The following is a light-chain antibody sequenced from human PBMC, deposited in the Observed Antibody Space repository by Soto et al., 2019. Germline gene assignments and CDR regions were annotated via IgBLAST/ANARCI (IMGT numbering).Light chain of an antibody. CDR1: QSISNY. V-gene: IGKV1-39*01. CDR2: AAS. Sequence: DMEMTQSPSSLSAFVGDRVTITCRASQSISNYLNWYQHKPGKVPKLLIYAASSLQSGVPTRFSGSGSGTDFTLTINSLQPEDFATYYCQQSYGTPITFGGGNK. J-gene: IGKJ4*01. CDR3: QQSYGTPIT.